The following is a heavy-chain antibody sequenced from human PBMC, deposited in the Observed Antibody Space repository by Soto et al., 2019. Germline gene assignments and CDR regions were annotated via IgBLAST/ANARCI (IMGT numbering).Heavy chain of an antibody. V-gene: IGHV3-23*01. CDR1: GFTFSSYA. CDR2: ISGSGGST. Sequence: EVQLLESGGGLVQPGGSLRLSCAASGFTFSSYAMSWVRQAPGKGLEWVSAISGSGGSTYYADSVKGRFTISRDNSKNTLYLQMNSLRAEDTAVYYCAKEHDDLWSGYYYVGYWGQGTLVTVSS. J-gene: IGHJ4*02. CDR3: AKEHDDLWSGYYYVGY. D-gene: IGHD3-3*01.